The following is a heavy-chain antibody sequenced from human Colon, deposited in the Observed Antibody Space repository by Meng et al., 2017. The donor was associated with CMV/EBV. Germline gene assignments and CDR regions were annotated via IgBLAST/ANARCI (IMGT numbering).Heavy chain of an antibody. Sequence: SETLSLTCTVSGGSISSYYWSWIRQPPGKGLEWIGYIYYSGSTNYNPSLKSRVTISVDTSKNQFSLKLSSVTAADTAVYYCARESPDPYSMIVVVIPHYFDYWGQGTLVTVSS. CDR2: IYYSGST. CDR1: GGSISSYY. V-gene: IGHV4-59*01. D-gene: IGHD3-22*01. J-gene: IGHJ4*02. CDR3: ARESPDPYSMIVVVIPHYFDY.